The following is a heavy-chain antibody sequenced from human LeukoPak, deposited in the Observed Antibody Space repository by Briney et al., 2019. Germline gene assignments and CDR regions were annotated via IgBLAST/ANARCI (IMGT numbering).Heavy chain of an antibody. CDR3: ARGRSGRGVNNYYYYYMDV. V-gene: IGHV3-23*01. D-gene: IGHD3-10*01. CDR1: GFTFTHYG. CDR2: IRANGETT. Sequence: GGTLRLSCAASGFTFTHYGMNWVRQAPGKGLEWVSGIRANGETTYYADSVRGRFTISRDNSKNTLYLQMNSLRAEDTAVYYCARGRSGRGVNNYYYYYMDVWGKGTTVTISS. J-gene: IGHJ6*03.